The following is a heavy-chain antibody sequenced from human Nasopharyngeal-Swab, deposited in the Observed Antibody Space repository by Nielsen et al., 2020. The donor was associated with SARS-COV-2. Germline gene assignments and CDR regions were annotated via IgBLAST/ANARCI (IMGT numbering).Heavy chain of an antibody. CDR3: VRSSSWYYFDY. D-gene: IGHD6-13*01. CDR1: GASIAYSTFY. CDR2: IYYNGNT. J-gene: IGHJ4*02. Sequence: SETLSPTCTVSGASIAYSTFYWGWILQPPGKGLEWIGNIYYNGNTYQNPSLKSRLTISVDKSKNQFSLQLSSVTAADTAVYYCVRSSSWYYFDYWAQGTQVTVSS. V-gene: IGHV4-39*01.